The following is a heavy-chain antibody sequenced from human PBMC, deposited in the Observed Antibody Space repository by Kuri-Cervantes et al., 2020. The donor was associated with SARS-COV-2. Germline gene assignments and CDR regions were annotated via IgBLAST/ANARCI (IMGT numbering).Heavy chain of an antibody. J-gene: IGHJ3*02. CDR1: GFTFSSYW. D-gene: IGHD3-16*02. CDR3: VKYVSATFGEVIVPHDAFDI. Sequence: GGSLRLSCAASGFTFSSYWMHWVRQAPGKGLEWVSVIYSGGSTYYADSVKGRFTISRDNSKNTLYLQMSSLRAEDTAVYYCVKYVSATFGEVIVPHDAFDIWGQGTMVTVSS. V-gene: IGHV3-66*01. CDR2: IYSGGST.